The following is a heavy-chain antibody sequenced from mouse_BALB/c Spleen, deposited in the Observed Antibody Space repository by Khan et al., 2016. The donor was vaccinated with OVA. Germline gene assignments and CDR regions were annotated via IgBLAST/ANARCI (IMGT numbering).Heavy chain of an antibody. Sequence: EVELVESGGDLVKPGGSLKLSCAASGFTFSSYSMSWVRQTPDKRLEWVASISSGGDYTYYPDIVKGRFTISRDNAKNTLYLEMSSLKSEDTAMYYCASHLTGSFAYGGQGTLVTVPA. V-gene: IGHV5-6*01. CDR1: GFTFSSYS. CDR2: ISSGGDYT. D-gene: IGHD4-1*01. CDR3: ASHLTGSFAY. J-gene: IGHJ3*01.